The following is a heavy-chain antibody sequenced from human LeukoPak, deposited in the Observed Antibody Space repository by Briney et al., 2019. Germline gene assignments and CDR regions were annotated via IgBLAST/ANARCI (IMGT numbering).Heavy chain of an antibody. CDR1: GFTFSSYA. CDR2: ISGSGGST. J-gene: IGHJ4*02. D-gene: IGHD5-18*01. CDR3: AKGYLTAMVTRYDY. Sequence: PGGSLRLSCAASGFTFSSYAMSWVRQAPGKGLEWVSAISGSGGSTYYADSVKGRFTISRDNSKNTLYLQMNSLRDEDTAVYYCAKGYLTAMVTRYDYWGQGTLVTVSS. V-gene: IGHV3-23*01.